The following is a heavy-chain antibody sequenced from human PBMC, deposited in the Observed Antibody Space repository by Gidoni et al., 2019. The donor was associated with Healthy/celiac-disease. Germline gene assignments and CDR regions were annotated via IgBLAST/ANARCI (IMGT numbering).Heavy chain of an antibody. CDR1: GGSISSGGYY. V-gene: IGHV4-31*03. Sequence: QVQLQESGPGLVKPSQTLSLTCTVSGGSISSGGYYWSWIRQHPGKGLEWIGYIYYSGSTYYNPSLKSRVTISVVASKNQFSLKLSSVTAADTAVYYCARQRFDGYHPEGAFDIWGQGTMVTVSS. CDR2: IYYSGST. J-gene: IGHJ3*02. D-gene: IGHD5-12*01. CDR3: ARQRFDGYHPEGAFDI.